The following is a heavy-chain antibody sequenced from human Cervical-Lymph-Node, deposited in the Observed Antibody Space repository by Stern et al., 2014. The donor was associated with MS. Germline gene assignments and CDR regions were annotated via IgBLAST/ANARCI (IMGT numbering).Heavy chain of an antibody. J-gene: IGHJ4*02. Sequence: QLVQSGPEVKKPGTSVKVSCKASGFTFTSSAVQWVRQARGQRLEWIGWIVVGSGNPNYAQKFQERVTITRDMSTSTAYMELSSLRSEDTAVYYCAAGFYYYDSSGYSDYWGQGTLVTVSS. CDR1: GFTFTSSA. CDR2: IVVGSGNP. CDR3: AAGFYYYDSSGYSDY. V-gene: IGHV1-58*01. D-gene: IGHD3-22*01.